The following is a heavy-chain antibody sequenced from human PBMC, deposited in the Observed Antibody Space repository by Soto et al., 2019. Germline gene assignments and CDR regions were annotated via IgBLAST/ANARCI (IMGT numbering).Heavy chain of an antibody. CDR1: GFTFSSYS. D-gene: IGHD4-17*01. CDR2: ISSSSSTI. CDR3: ARGGLRGLRLAFDI. Sequence: EVQLVESGGGLVQPGGSLRLSCAASGFTFSSYSMNWVLQAPGKGLEWVSYISSSSSTIYYADSVKGQFTISRDNAKNSLYLQMNSLRDEDTAVYYCARGGLRGLRLAFDIWGQVTMVTASS. J-gene: IGHJ3*02. V-gene: IGHV3-48*02.